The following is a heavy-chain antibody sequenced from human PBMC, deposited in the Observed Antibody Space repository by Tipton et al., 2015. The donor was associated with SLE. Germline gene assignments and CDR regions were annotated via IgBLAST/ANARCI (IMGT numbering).Heavy chain of an antibody. CDR3: ARVSARGNYYGSGSWNDAFDI. V-gene: IGHV4-4*07. J-gene: IGHJ3*02. Sequence: TLSLTCTVSGGSISSYYWSWIRQPAGKGLEWIGLIFTSGSTNYNPSLKSRVTMSVDTSKNQFSLKLSSVTAADTAVYYCARVSARGNYYGSGSWNDAFDIWGQGTMVTVSS. D-gene: IGHD3-10*01. CDR1: GGSISSYY. CDR2: IFTSGST.